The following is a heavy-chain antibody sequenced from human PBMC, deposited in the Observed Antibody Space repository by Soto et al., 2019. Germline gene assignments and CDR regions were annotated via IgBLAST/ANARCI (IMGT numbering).Heavy chain of an antibody. CDR2: IYYSGST. V-gene: IGHV4-59*12. D-gene: IGHD3-22*01. CDR3: ARQHYYDSSGYYLFDY. Sequence: SETLSLTCTVSGGSISSYYWSWIRQPPGKGLEWIGYIYYSGSTNYNPSLKSRVTISVDRSKNQFSLKLSSVTAADTAVYYCARQHYYDSSGYYLFDYWGQGTLVTVSS. CDR1: GGSISSYY. J-gene: IGHJ4*02.